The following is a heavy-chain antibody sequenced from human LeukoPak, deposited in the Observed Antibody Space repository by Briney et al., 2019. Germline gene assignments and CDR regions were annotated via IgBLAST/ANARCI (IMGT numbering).Heavy chain of an antibody. CDR2: IRGSGGST. Sequence: GGSLRLSCAASGFTFSGYAMSWVRQAPGKGLEWVSAIRGSGGSTYYADSVKGRFTISRDNSKNTLYLQMTSQRARDTPIYYCAKMHCSSTSCYPTLDYWGQGTLVTVSS. D-gene: IGHD2-2*01. CDR1: GFTFSGYA. V-gene: IGHV3-23*01. CDR3: AKMHCSSTSCYPTLDY. J-gene: IGHJ4*02.